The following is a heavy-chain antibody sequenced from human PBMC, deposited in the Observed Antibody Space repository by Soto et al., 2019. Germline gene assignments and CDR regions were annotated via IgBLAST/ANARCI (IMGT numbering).Heavy chain of an antibody. V-gene: IGHV3-21*01. CDR3: ARDLEVGSSSIDY. CDR1: GFTFSSYS. Sequence: EVQLVESGGGLVKPGGSLRLSCAASGFTFSSYSMNWVRQAPGKGLEWVSSISSSSSYIYYADSVKGRFTISRDNAKNSLYLQMNSLRAEDTAVYYCARDLEVGSSSIDYWGQGTLVTVSS. CDR2: ISSSSSYI. D-gene: IGHD6-6*01. J-gene: IGHJ4*02.